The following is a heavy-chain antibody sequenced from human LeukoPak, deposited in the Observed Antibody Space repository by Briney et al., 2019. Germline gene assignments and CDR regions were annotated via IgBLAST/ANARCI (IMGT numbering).Heavy chain of an antibody. Sequence: ASVKVSCKASGYTFTGYYMHWVRQAPGQGLEWMGWINPNSGGTNYAQKFQGWVTMTRDTSISTAYMELSRLRSDDTAVYYCARGGGYSGSYSSGWYSFDYWGQGTLVTVSS. V-gene: IGHV1-2*04. CDR1: GYTFTGYY. CDR2: INPNSGGT. CDR3: ARGGGYSGSYSSGWYSFDY. D-gene: IGHD6-19*01. J-gene: IGHJ4*02.